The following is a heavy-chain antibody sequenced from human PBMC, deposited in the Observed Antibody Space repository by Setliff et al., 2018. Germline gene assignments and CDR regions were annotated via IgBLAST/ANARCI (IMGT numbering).Heavy chain of an antibody. Sequence: SETLSLTCTVSDDSISSRHYYWSWIRQPAGKGLEWLGQIYTSWSTNYNPSLKSRVTISVDTSKNQFSLKLSSVTAADTALYYCARVHRYCDGGACWDYWGQGTLVTVSS. J-gene: IGHJ4*02. CDR2: IYTSWST. CDR1: DDSISSRHYY. D-gene: IGHD2-15*01. V-gene: IGHV4-61*09. CDR3: ARVHRYCDGGACWDY.